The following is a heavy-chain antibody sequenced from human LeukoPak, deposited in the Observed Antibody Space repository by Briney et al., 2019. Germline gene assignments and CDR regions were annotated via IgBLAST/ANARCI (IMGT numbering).Heavy chain of an antibody. CDR3: ARDRYCSGGSCYGARWFDP. D-gene: IGHD2-15*01. CDR2: INAGNGNT. CDR1: GYTFTSYA. Sequence: ASVKVSCKASGYTFTSYAMHWVRQAPGQRLEWMGWINAGNGNTKYSQKFQGRVTITRDTSASTAYMELSSLRSEDTAVYYCARDRYCSGGSCYGARWFDPWGQGTLVTVSS. V-gene: IGHV1-3*01. J-gene: IGHJ5*02.